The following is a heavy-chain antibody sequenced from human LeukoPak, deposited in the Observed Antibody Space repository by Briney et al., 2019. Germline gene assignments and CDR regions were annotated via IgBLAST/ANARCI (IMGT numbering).Heavy chain of an antibody. V-gene: IGHV4-34*01. CDR3: ARGRRQVYYYYGMDV. Sequence: SETLSLTCAVYGGSFSGYYWSWIRQPPGKGLEWIGEINHSGSTNYNPSLKSRVTISVDTSKNQFSLKLGSVTAADTAVYYCARGRRQVYYYYGMDVWGQGTTVTVSS. J-gene: IGHJ6*02. CDR2: INHSGST. CDR1: GGSFSGYY. D-gene: IGHD1-14*01.